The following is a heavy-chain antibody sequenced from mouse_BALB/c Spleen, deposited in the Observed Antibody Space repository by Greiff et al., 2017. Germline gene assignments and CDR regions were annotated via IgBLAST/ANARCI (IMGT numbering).Heavy chain of an antibody. D-gene: IGHD1-1*01. J-gene: IGHJ1*01. CDR2: ISYDGSN. CDR3: ARGSRGWYFDV. CDR1: GYSITSGYY. Sequence: EVKLVESGPGLVKPSQSLSLTCSVTGYSITSGYYWNWIRQFPGNKLEWMGYISYDGSNNYNPSLKNRISITRDTSKNQFFLKLNSVTTEDTATYYCARGSRGWYFDVWGAGTTVTVSS. V-gene: IGHV3-6*02.